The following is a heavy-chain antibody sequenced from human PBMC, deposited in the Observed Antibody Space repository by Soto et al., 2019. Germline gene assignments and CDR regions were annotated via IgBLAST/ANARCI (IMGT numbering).Heavy chain of an antibody. D-gene: IGHD3-9*01. J-gene: IGHJ4*02. CDR2: IYYSGST. Sequence: SETLSLTCTVSGGSISSGDYYCSCIRQPPGKGLEWIGYIYYSGSTYYNPSLKSRVTISVDTSKNQFSLKLSSVTAADTAVYYCARTPDILTGTYYFDYWGQGTLVTVSS. CDR3: ARTPDILTGTYYFDY. V-gene: IGHV4-30-4*01. CDR1: GGSISSGDYY.